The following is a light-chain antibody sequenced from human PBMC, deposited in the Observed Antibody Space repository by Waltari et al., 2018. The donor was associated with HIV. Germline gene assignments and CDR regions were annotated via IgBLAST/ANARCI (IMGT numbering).Light chain of an antibody. CDR3: QQSNNFPLT. CDR1: QNIRLS. Sequence: DIQMTQSTSFVSAAVGDRVTLTCRASQNIRLSLAWYQQRPGRAPQLLISSASVVQSGVPSRFSGSGSGTVFTLSISGLHPDDLATYYCQQSNNFPLTFGPGTTV. CDR2: SAS. V-gene: IGKV1-12*01. J-gene: IGKJ3*01.